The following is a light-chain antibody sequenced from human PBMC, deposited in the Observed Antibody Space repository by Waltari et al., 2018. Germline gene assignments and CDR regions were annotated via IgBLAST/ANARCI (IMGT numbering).Light chain of an antibody. V-gene: IGLV2-14*03. CDR2: DVT. CDR1: RRYVCCYNS. CDR3: SSYRKSSTAGGV. Sequence: QSALTQPASGSGSPGQSITISCTRARRYVCCYNSFPWYQQHPGKAPKLMIYDVTNRASGVSSRFTGTKSGNTASLTISGLQTDDEADYYCSSYRKSSTAGGVFGTGTKVTVL. J-gene: IGLJ1*01.